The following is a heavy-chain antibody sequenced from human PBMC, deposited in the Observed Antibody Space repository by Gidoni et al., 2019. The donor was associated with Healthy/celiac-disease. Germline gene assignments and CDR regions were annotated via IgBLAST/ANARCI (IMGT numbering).Heavy chain of an antibody. CDR3: ARDPQGYYDFWSGYRNWFDP. D-gene: IGHD3-3*01. CDR2: ISYDGSNK. J-gene: IGHJ5*02. Sequence: QVQLVESGGGVVQPGRSLRLSCAASGFTFSRYAMHWVRQAPGKGLEWVAVISYDGSNKYYADSVKGRFTISRDNSKNTLYLQMNSLRAEDTAVYYCARDPQGYYDFWSGYRNWFDPWGQGTLVTVSS. CDR1: GFTFSRYA. V-gene: IGHV3-30*01.